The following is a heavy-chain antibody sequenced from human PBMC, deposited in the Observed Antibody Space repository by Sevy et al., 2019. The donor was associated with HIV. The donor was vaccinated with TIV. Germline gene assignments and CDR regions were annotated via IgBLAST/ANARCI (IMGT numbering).Heavy chain of an antibody. CDR3: ARDTGGIGMDV. Sequence: GGSLRLSCAASGFTFSSHWMSWVRQPPGKGLEWVANIKQDGSEKYYVDSVKGRFTISRDNAKNSLSLQMNSLRAEDTAVYYCARDTGGIGMDVWGQGTTVTVSS. CDR2: IKQDGSEK. CDR1: GFTFSSHW. D-gene: IGHD6-13*01. J-gene: IGHJ6*02. V-gene: IGHV3-7*01.